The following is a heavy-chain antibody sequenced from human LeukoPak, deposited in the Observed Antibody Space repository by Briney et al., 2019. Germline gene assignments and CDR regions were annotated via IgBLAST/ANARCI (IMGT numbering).Heavy chain of an antibody. CDR1: GYTFTSYG. CDR2: ISAYNGNT. J-gene: IGHJ4*02. V-gene: IGHV1-18*01. Sequence: ASVEVSCKASGYTFTSYGISWERQAPGQGLEWMGWISAYNGNTNYAQKLQGRVTMTTDTSTSTAYMELRSLRSDDTAVYYCARDYGVVGATFFDYWGQGTLVTVSS. D-gene: IGHD1-26*01. CDR3: ARDYGVVGATFFDY.